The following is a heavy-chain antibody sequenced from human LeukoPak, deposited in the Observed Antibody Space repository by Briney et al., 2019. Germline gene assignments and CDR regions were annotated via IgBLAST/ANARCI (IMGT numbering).Heavy chain of an antibody. J-gene: IGHJ4*02. CDR2: LSGSGGRT. CDR3: AKDGYTEWLGLYYFDY. Sequence: PGGSLRLSCTASGFTFGDYDMTWVRQAPGKGLEWVSTLSGSGGRTYYADSVKVRFTISRDNSKNTLYLQMNSLRAEDTALYYCAKDGYTEWLGLYYFDYWGQGTLVTVSS. V-gene: IGHV3-23*01. D-gene: IGHD6-19*01. CDR1: GFTFGDYD.